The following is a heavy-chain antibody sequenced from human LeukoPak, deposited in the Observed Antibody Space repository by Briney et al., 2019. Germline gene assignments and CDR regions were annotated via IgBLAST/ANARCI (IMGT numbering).Heavy chain of an antibody. V-gene: IGHV3-30*18. Sequence: GGSLRLSCAASGFTFSSYGMHWVRQAPGKGLEWVAVISYDGSNKYYADSVKGRFTIPRDNSKNTLYLQMNSLRAEDTAVYYCAKDRGLCFDYWGQGTLVTVSS. J-gene: IGHJ4*02. D-gene: IGHD2-21*01. CDR2: ISYDGSNK. CDR1: GFTFSSYG. CDR3: AKDRGLCFDY.